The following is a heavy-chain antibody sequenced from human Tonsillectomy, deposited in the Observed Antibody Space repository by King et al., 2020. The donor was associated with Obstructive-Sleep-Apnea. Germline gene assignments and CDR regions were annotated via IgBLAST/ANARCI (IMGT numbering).Heavy chain of an antibody. CDR1: GGSISSSSYY. Sequence: QLQESGPGLVKPSETLSLTCTVSGGSISSSSYYWGWIRQPPGKGLEWIGSSYYSGSTYYNPSLKSRVTISVDTSKNQFSLKLSSVTAADTAVYYCARATYYYGSGEEYYFDYWGQGTLVTVSS. D-gene: IGHD3-10*01. CDR3: ARATYYYGSGEEYYFDY. J-gene: IGHJ4*02. CDR2: SYYSGST. V-gene: IGHV4-39*07.